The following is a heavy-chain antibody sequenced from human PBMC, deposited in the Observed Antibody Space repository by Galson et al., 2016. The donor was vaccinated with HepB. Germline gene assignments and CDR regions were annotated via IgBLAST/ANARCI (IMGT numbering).Heavy chain of an antibody. CDR2: IYPGDSET. Sequence: QSGAEVKKPGESLKISCKGSGYGFTSYWLGWVRQMPGKGLEWMGVIYPGDSETTYSPSSRGQVTMSVDKSISTAYLQWSSLKASDSAMYFCARQRGVGGWYFDSWGQGTLVTVSS. D-gene: IGHD6-19*01. J-gene: IGHJ4*02. CDR1: GYGFTSYW. CDR3: ARQRGVGGWYFDS. V-gene: IGHV5-51*01.